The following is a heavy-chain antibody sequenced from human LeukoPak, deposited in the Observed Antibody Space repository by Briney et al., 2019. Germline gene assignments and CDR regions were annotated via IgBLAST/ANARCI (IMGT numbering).Heavy chain of an antibody. V-gene: IGHV3-23*01. CDR3: AKDGKTRNWNYFQAKPVY. CDR1: GFTFSTSA. J-gene: IGHJ4*02. D-gene: IGHD1-7*01. Sequence: GGSLRLSWAPAGFTFSTSAMSWVRQPPGKGLEWVSVISGSGGGTYYADSVKGRFSISRDISKNTLYLQMNSLRAEDTAIYYCAKDGKTRNWNYFQAKPVYWGQGTLVTVSS. CDR2: ISGSGGGT.